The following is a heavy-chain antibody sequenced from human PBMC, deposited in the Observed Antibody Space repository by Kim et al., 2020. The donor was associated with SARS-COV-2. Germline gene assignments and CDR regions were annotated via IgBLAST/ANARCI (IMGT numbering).Heavy chain of an antibody. D-gene: IGHD6-19*01. J-gene: IGHJ4*02. CDR3: ARQWTFSSGWWTLDY. V-gene: IGHV4-59*08. CDR2: IYYSGST. Sequence: SETLSLTCTVSGDSISDFHWSWIRQPPGKGLEWIGYIYYSGSTNYNPSLKSRVTISVDTSNNHFSLKLSSVTAADTAVYYCARQWTFSSGWWTLDYWGRGTLVTVSS. CDR1: GDSISDFH.